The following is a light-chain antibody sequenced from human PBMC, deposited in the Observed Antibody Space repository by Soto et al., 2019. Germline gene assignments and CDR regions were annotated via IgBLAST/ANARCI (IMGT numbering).Light chain of an antibody. CDR3: QQYKTYSKT. Sequence: IVMTQCPSTLSVSPGERSTLSCRASQRIXSDFAWYQQKPGQAPRLLTDGASTRATGSPARFSGSGSATEFTLTIGSLHPDDCANYYCQQYKTYSKTFGQGTKVDIK. V-gene: IGKV3-15*01. CDR2: GAS. CDR1: QRIXSD. J-gene: IGKJ1*01.